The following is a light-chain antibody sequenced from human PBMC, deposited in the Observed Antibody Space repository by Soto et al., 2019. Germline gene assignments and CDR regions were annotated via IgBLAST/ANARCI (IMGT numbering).Light chain of an antibody. J-gene: IGLJ2*01. V-gene: IGLV2-14*01. CDR3: SSFTTSNTWV. CDR2: GVS. Sequence: QSALTQPASVSGSPGQSITISCTGTSSDIGAYNYVSWFQQHPGKAPQLMIYGVSNRPSGVSIRFSGSKSGNTASLTISGLQAEDEADFYCSSFTTSNTWVFGGGTKLTVL. CDR1: SSDIGAYNY.